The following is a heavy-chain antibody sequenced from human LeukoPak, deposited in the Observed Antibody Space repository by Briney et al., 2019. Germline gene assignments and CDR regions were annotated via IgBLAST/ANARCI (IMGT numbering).Heavy chain of an antibody. D-gene: IGHD2-2*01. Sequence: SVKVSCKASGGTFSSYAISWVRQAPGQGLEWMGRIIPIFGTANYAQKFQGRVTITTDESTSTAYMELSSLRSEDTAVYYCATYCSSTSCSPGAEDWGQGTLATVSS. CDR1: GGTFSSYA. J-gene: IGHJ4*02. CDR3: ATYCSSTSCSPGAED. V-gene: IGHV1-69*05. CDR2: IIPIFGTA.